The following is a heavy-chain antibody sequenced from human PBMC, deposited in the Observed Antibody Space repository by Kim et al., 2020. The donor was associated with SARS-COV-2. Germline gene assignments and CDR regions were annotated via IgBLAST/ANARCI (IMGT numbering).Heavy chain of an antibody. Sequence: GGSLRLSCAASGFTFSSQGMHWVRQAPGKGLEWVAIIWSDGSNIDYADSVKGRFTISRDNFKNTLYLQMNTLRAEDTAVYYCARERHSYGSGLDYWGLGTLVTVSA. CDR1: GFTFSSQG. CDR3: ARERHSYGSGLDY. J-gene: IGHJ4*02. V-gene: IGHV3-33*01. D-gene: IGHD3-10*01. CDR2: IWSDGSNI.